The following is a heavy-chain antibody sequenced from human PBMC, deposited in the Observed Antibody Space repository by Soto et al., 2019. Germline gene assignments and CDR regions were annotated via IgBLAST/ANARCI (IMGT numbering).Heavy chain of an antibody. CDR2: ISWNSGSM. D-gene: IGHD2-2*02. CDR1: GFTFDDYA. Sequence: GGSLRLSCAASGFTFDDYAMHWVRQAPGRGLERVSGISWNSGSMGYADSVKGRFSISRDNAKNSLYQQMNSLRAEDTVLYYCARGGGCSSTSCYTGIHHYYGMDVWGQGTTVTVSS. V-gene: IGHV3-9*01. J-gene: IGHJ6*02. CDR3: ARGGGCSSTSCYTGIHHYYGMDV.